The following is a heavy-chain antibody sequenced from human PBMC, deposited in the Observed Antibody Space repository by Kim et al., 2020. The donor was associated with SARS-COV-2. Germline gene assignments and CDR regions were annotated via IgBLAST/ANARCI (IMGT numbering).Heavy chain of an antibody. CDR3: ARVPLDAFDI. CDR2: K. J-gene: IGHJ3*02. V-gene: IGHV3-7*01. Sequence: KSYVYSGKGRCTISRDNAKNSLYLQMNSLRAEDTAVYYCARVPLDAFDIWGQGTMVTVSS.